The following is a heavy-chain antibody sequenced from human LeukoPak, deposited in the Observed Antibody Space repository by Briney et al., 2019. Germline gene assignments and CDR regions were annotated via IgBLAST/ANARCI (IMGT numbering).Heavy chain of an antibody. J-gene: IGHJ5*02. CDR3: ARDAPARNSYQRTNWFDP. D-gene: IGHD5-18*01. CDR2: ISYDGSNK. CDR1: GFTFSSYW. V-gene: IGHV3-30*03. Sequence: GGSLRLSCAASGFTFSSYWMSWVRQAPGKGLEWVAVISYDGSNKYYADSVKGRFTISRDNSKNTLYLQMNSLRAEDTAVYYCARDAPARNSYQRTNWFDPWGQGTLVTVSS.